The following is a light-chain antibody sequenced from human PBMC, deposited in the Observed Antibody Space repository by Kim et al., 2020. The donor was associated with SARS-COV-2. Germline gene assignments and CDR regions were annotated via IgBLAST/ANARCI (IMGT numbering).Light chain of an antibody. CDR3: QQYLVAPNT. V-gene: IGKV1-5*01. Sequence: DIQMTQSPPTLSASVGDRVTITCRASQSINIWLARYQQKPGKAPKFLIYRASSLERGVPSRFSGSGSETKFSLTITRVQPEDFATYYCQQYLVAPNTFGQGTKLEI. CDR2: RAS. J-gene: IGKJ2*01. CDR1: QSINIW.